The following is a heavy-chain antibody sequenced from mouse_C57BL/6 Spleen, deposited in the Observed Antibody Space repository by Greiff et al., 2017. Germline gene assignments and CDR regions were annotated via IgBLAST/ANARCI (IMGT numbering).Heavy chain of an antibody. D-gene: IGHD2-4*01. CDR2: IYPGDGDT. V-gene: IGHV1-82*01. Sequence: VQLQQSGPELVKPGASVKISCKASGYAFSSSWMNWVKQRPGKGLEWIGRIYPGDGDTNYNGKFKGKATLTADKSSSTAYMQLSSLTSEDSAVYFCARQRDYDYVFAYWGQGTLVTVSA. J-gene: IGHJ3*01. CDR3: ARQRDYDYVFAY. CDR1: GYAFSSSW.